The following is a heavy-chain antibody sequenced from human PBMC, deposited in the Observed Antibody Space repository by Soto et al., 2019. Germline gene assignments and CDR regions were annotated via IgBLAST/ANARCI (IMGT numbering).Heavy chain of an antibody. Sequence: GASLKISCKGSGYSFTSYWIGWVRQMPGKGLEWMGIIYPGDSDTRYSPSFQGQVTISADKSISTAYLQWSRLKASDTAMYYCARLERPDYFDYWGQGTLVTVSS. CDR3: ARLERPDYFDY. V-gene: IGHV5-51*01. J-gene: IGHJ4*02. CDR2: IYPGDSDT. CDR1: GYSFTSYW. D-gene: IGHD1-1*01.